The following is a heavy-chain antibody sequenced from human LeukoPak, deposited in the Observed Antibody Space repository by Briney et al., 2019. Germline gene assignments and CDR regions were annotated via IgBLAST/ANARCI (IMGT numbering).Heavy chain of an antibody. J-gene: IGHJ5*01. Sequence: GGSLSLSCAASGFVFSASYMSWVRKAPGKGLEWVATIKPDGSEKYHVDSVSGRFTISRDNTNASLFLQMNSLRVDDTAVYYCVRGGTYWTVSWGQGTLVNVS. CDR1: GFVFSASY. CDR2: IKPDGSEK. V-gene: IGHV3-7*01. CDR3: VRGGTYWTVS.